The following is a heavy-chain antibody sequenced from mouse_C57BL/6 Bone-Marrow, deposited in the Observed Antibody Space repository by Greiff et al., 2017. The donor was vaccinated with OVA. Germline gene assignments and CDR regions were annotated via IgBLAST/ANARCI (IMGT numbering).Heavy chain of an antibody. CDR1: GFTFSSYA. CDR3: ARDRDRWLLYWYFDV. J-gene: IGHJ1*03. CDR2: ISDGGSYT. V-gene: IGHV5-4*01. D-gene: IGHD2-3*01. Sequence: EVKLMESGGGLVKPGGSLKLSCAASGFTFSSYAMSWVRQTPEKRLEWVATISDGGSYTYYPDNVKGRFTISRDNAKNNLYLQMSHLKSEDTAMYYCARDRDRWLLYWYFDVWGTGTTVTVSS.